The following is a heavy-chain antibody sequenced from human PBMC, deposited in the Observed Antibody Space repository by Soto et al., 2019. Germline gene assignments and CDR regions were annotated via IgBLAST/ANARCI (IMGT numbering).Heavy chain of an antibody. CDR2: IYHTGST. Sequence: PSETLSLTCNVSGAYITTYYWSWARQTPGKGLEWIAFIYHTGSTGSNPSLKSRVTISVDTSKSQISLKLRSVTAADTGVYYCGRALSDFDYAMHVWGQGTLVTVSS. CDR3: GRALSDFDYAMHV. D-gene: IGHD2-21*02. J-gene: IGHJ6*02. CDR1: GAYITTYY. V-gene: IGHV4-59*12.